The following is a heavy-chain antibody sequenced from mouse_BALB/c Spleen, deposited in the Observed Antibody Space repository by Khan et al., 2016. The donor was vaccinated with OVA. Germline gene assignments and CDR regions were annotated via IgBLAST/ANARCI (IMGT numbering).Heavy chain of an antibody. J-gene: IGHJ3*01. D-gene: IGHD4-1*01. CDR3: ASHLTGSFAY. CDR1: GFTFSTYG. Sequence: EVELVESGGDLVKPRGSLRLSCAASGFTFSTYGMSWVRQFPDKRLEWVATINSDGYYTYYPDTVKGRFTISRNNAENTLYLQMSSLKSEDTAIYYCASHLTGSFAYWGQGTLVTVSA. CDR2: INSDGYYT. V-gene: IGHV5-6*01.